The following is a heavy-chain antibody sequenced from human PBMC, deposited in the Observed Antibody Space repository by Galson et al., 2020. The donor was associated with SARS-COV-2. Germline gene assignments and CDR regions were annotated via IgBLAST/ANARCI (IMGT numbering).Heavy chain of an antibody. CDR3: ARGGSRPIMVFDYYYCYMDV. CDR1: GVTFRTYS. CDR2: INHSTST. D-gene: IGHD2-8*01. V-gene: IGHV4-34*01. Sequence: SETLTLTCAAYGVTFRTYSLTWIRQSPEKGLEWLGDINHSTSTNYNPSLKSRVAMSVDASTNQFSLSLSSVTAADTAVYYCARGGSRPIMVFDYYYCYMDVWSKGTTVTVS. J-gene: IGHJ6*03.